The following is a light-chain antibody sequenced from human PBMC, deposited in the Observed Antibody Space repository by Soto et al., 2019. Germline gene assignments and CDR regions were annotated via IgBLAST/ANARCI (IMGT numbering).Light chain of an antibody. J-gene: IGLJ3*02. V-gene: IGLV2-11*01. Sequence: QSALTQPRSVSGSPGQSVTFSCPGTSGDIGAYNYVSWYQFHPGKAPKMIIYDVNKRPSGVPDRFSGSKSGNTASLTISWLQAEDEADYYCCSYAHTSRVFGGGTQLTVL. CDR3: CSYAHTSRV. CDR1: SGDIGAYNY. CDR2: DVN.